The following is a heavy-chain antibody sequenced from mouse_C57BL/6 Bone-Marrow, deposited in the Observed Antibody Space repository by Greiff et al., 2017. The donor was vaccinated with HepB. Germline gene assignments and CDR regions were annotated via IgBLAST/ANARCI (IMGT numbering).Heavy chain of an antibody. V-gene: IGHV1-19*01. J-gene: IGHJ2*01. CDR2: INPYNGGT. CDR3: ARTSYDGYGY. CDR1: GYTFTDYY. Sequence: VQLKESGPVLVKPGASVKMSCKASGYTFTDYYMNWVKQSHGKSLEWIGVINPYNGGTSYNQKFRGKATLTVDKSSSTAYMELNSLTSEDSAVYYCARTSYDGYGYWGQGTTLTVSS. D-gene: IGHD2-3*01.